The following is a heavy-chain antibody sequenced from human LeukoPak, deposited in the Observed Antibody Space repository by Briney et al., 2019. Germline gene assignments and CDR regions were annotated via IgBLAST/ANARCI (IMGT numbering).Heavy chain of an antibody. CDR1: GGSISSGGYY. CDR3: ATTPRIAAAGTPHFDY. CDR2: IYTSGST. V-gene: IGHV4-61*02. J-gene: IGHJ4*02. Sequence: SQTLSLTCTVSGGSISSGGYYWSWIRQPAGKGLEWIGRIYTSGSTNYNPSLKSRVTMSVDTSKNQFSLKLSSVTAADTAVYYCATTPRIAAAGTPHFDYWGQGTLVTVSS. D-gene: IGHD6-13*01.